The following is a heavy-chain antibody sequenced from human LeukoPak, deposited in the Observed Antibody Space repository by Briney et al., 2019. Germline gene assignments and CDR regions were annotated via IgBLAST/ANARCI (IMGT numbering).Heavy chain of an antibody. D-gene: IGHD5-18*01. CDR2: ISQDGGGT. CDR1: GFAFSTYW. Sequence: GGSLRLSCAASGFAFSTYWMTWVRQAPEMGLEWVASISQDGGGTYYGDSVKGRFTISRDNAKNSLYLQMNSLRADDTAVYYCARVRPGYADSWGQGTLVSVSS. CDR3: ARVRPGYADS. J-gene: IGHJ5*01. V-gene: IGHV3-7*01.